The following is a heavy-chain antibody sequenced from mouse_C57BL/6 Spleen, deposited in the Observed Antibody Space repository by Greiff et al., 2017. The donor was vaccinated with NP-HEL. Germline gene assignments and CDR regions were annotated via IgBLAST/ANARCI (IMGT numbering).Heavy chain of an antibody. D-gene: IGHD1-1*01. CDR2: IYPGDGDT. CDR3: ARDSLITTVGAPFAY. CDR1: GYAFSSSW. J-gene: IGHJ3*01. Sequence: VQLQQSGPELVKPGASVKISCKASGYAFSSSWMNWVKQRPGKGLEWIGRIYPGDGDTNYNGKFKGKATLTADKSSSTAYMQLSSLTSEDSAVYFCARDSLITTVGAPFAYWGQGTLVTVSA. V-gene: IGHV1-82*01.